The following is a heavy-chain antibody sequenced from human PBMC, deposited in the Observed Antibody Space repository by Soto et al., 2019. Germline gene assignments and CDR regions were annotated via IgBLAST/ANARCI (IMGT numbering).Heavy chain of an antibody. V-gene: IGHV3-33*01. CDR1: GFTFSSYG. J-gene: IGHJ6*02. Sequence: QVQLVESGGGVVQPGRSLRLSCAASGFTFSSYGMHWVRQAPGKGLEWVAVIWYDGSNKYYADSVKGRFTISRDNSKNALYLQRNGRTAEDTAVYYCAREDIAVAGYYYGMDVWGQGTTVTVSS. D-gene: IGHD6-19*01. CDR3: AREDIAVAGYYYGMDV. CDR2: IWYDGSNK.